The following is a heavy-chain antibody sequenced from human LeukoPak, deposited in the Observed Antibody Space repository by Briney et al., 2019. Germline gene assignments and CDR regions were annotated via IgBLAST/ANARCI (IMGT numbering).Heavy chain of an antibody. CDR3: ARDRSITGIWFDP. Sequence: GGSLRLPCAASGFTFSSYWMSWVRQAPGKGLEWVANIKQDGSEKYYVDSVKGRFTISRDNAKNSLYLQMNSLRAEDTAVYYCARDRSITGIWFDPWGQGTLVTVSS. V-gene: IGHV3-7*01. CDR2: IKQDGSEK. CDR1: GFTFSSYW. J-gene: IGHJ5*02. D-gene: IGHD1-20*01.